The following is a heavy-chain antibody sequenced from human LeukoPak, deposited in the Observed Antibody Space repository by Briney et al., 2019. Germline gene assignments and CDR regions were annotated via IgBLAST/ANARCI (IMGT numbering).Heavy chain of an antibody. Sequence: GGSLRLSCAASGFTFSSYAMSWVRQAPGKGLEWVSGISGSGGSTYYADSVKGRFTISRDNSKNTLFLQMNSLRAEDTAVYYCAKHSSAVAAPFDYWGQGTQVTVSS. D-gene: IGHD6-19*01. CDR3: AKHSSAVAAPFDY. CDR2: ISGSGGST. V-gene: IGHV3-23*01. CDR1: GFTFSSYA. J-gene: IGHJ4*02.